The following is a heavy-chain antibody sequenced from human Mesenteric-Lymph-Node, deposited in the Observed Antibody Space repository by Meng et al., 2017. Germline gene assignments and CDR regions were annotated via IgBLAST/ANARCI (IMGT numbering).Heavy chain of an antibody. Sequence: GGSLRLSCTASGFTFSSSWMTWVRQPPGKGLEWVANSKRDGSETYYVDSVRGRFTVSRDNAKNSLYLQMNSLRAEDTAVYYCAKVLGRYFDWSSHLGYYYGMDVWGQGTTVTVSS. CDR1: GFTFSSSW. V-gene: IGHV3-7*03. D-gene: IGHD3-9*01. CDR2: SKRDGSET. J-gene: IGHJ6*02. CDR3: AKVLGRYFDWSSHLGYYYGMDV.